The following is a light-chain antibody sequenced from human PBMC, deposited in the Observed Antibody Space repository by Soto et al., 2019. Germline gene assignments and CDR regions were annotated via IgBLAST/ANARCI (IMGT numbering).Light chain of an antibody. CDR2: GAS. CDR1: QDVNIW. CDR3: QQVNTFPYT. J-gene: IGKJ2*01. Sequence: DIQMPQSPSSVAASVGDRVTITCRASQDVNIWLAWYQQRPGKAPKLLIFGASNLHSGATSRFSGSGIGSDFTLTISGLEPEDFATYYCQQVNTFPYTFGQGTTVEIK. V-gene: IGKV1-12*01.